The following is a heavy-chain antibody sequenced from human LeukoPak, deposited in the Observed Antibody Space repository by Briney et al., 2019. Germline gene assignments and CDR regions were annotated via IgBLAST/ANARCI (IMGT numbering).Heavy chain of an antibody. J-gene: IGHJ5*02. CDR1: GGTFRNSA. Sequence: SVKVSCKAFGGTFRNSAISWVRQAPGQGLEWMGRVIPVLGVISYAQKFQGRVTITADKSTNTAYMELSSLRSEDTAVYYCARVISSGDSWGQGTLVTVSS. D-gene: IGHD3-16*02. CDR3: ARVISSGDS. V-gene: IGHV1-69*04. CDR2: VIPVLGVI.